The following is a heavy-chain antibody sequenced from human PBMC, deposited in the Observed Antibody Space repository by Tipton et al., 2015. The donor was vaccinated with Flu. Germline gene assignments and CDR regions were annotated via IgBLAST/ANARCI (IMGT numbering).Heavy chain of an antibody. CDR1: GGSISSSSFY. D-gene: IGHD3-22*01. CDR2: IFYTGST. V-gene: IGHV4-39*01. Sequence: LRLSCTVSGGSISSSSFYWGWIRQPPGKGLEWIGNIFYTGSTYYNPSLKSRVTISVDTSQNQFSLKLSSVTAADTAVYYCARHLLGSGYNYWYFDLWGRGTLVTVSS. CDR3: ARHLLGSGYNYWYFDL. J-gene: IGHJ2*01.